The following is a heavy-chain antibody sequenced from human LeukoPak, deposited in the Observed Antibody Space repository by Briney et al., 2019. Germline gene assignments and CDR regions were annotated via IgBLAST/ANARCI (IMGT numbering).Heavy chain of an antibody. D-gene: IGHD2-8*01. J-gene: IGHJ2*01. CDR1: GFTFSDHY. V-gene: IGHV3-11*04. CDR2: ISHSGTTI. Sequence: GGSLRLSCEASGFTFSDHYMGWIRQALGKGPEWISYISHSGTTIFSADSLKGRFTISRDNAKNTLYLQVNNLRAEDTALYYCAKMGYAVGPYWYFDLWGRGTLVSVSS. CDR3: AKMGYAVGPYWYFDL.